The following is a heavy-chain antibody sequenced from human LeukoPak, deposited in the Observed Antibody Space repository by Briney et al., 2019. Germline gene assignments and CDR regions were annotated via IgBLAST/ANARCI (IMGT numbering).Heavy chain of an antibody. CDR1: GGSISSGGYY. Sequence: SETLSLTCTVSGGSISSGGYYWSWIRQPPGKGLEWIGYIYHSGSTYYNPSLKSRVTISVDRSKNQFSLKLSSVTAADTAVYYCARRLSKSSGGSRGAFDIWGQGTMVTVSS. CDR2: IYHSGST. V-gene: IGHV4-30-2*01. CDR3: ARRLSKSSGGSRGAFDI. J-gene: IGHJ3*02. D-gene: IGHD1-26*01.